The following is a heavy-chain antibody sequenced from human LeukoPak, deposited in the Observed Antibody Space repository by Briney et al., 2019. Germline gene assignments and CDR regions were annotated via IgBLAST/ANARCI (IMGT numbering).Heavy chain of an antibody. V-gene: IGHV3-9*03. CDR3: AKGGYTSTLDYMDV. Sequence: PGRSLRLSCAASGFTFDDYAMHWVRQAPGKGLEWVSGISWNSGSIGYADSVKGRFTISRDNAKNSLYLQMNSLRAEDMALYYCAKGGYTSTLDYMDVWGKGTTVTVSS. D-gene: IGHD2/OR15-2a*01. CDR1: GFTFDDYA. CDR2: ISWNSGSI. J-gene: IGHJ6*03.